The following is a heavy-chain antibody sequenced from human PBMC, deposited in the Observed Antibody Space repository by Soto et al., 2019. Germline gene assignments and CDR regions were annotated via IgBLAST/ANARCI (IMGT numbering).Heavy chain of an antibody. D-gene: IGHD1-20*01. V-gene: IGHV1-8*02. Sequence: ASVKVSCKASGYTFTSYAMHWVRQAPGQRLEWMGNIYPDNGNTDYAQKFQGRVTMTRNTSINTAYMELKSLTSEDTGVYYCAREYGISGTGRVGFDLWGQGTLVTVSS. CDR1: GYTFTSYA. CDR3: AREYGISGTGRVGFDL. CDR2: IYPDNGNT. J-gene: IGHJ4*02.